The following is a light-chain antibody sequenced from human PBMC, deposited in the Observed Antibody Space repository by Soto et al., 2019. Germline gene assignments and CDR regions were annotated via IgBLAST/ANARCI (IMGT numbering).Light chain of an antibody. V-gene: IGKV1-39*01. J-gene: IGKJ1*01. Sequence: DIQMTQSPSSLSASVGDRVTITCRASQSISGYLNWYQQKPGKAPKLLIYAASSLQSGVPSRFSGSGSGTDFTLTISRLEPEDFAVYYCQQYTDSRTFGQGTKVDIK. CDR1: QSISGY. CDR2: AAS. CDR3: QQYTDSRT.